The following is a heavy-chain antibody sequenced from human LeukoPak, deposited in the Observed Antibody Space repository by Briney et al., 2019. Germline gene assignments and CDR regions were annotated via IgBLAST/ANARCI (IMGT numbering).Heavy chain of an antibody. D-gene: IGHD2-21*01. CDR2: IIPMVGTA. J-gene: IGHJ6*02. V-gene: IGHV1-69*13. CDR1: GYTFTSYG. CDR3: AITYCGDRRCYGNNYYYYAMDV. Sequence: GASVKVSCKASGYTFTSYGISWVRQAPGQGLEWMGGIIPMVGTAHYAQKFQGRVTITADESTSTAYMELSSLRSEDTAVYYCAITYCGDRRCYGNNYYYYAMDVWGQGTTVTVSS.